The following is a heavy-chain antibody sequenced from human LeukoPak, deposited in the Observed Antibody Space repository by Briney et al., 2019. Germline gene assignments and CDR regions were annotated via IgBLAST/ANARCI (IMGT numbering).Heavy chain of an antibody. V-gene: IGHV3-23*01. CDR1: GISLSDYA. CDR2: ISERGGST. Sequence: GGSLRRSCVVSGISLSDYAMTWFRQAPGKGLEWVSYISERGGSTTYADSVKGRFTISRDTSLNTLYLQMNNLRAEDTAVYFCAKRGVVIRGILVIGYHQEAYHYDFWGQGVLVTVSS. J-gene: IGHJ4*02. D-gene: IGHD3-10*01. CDR3: AKRGVVIRGILVIGYHQEAYHYDF.